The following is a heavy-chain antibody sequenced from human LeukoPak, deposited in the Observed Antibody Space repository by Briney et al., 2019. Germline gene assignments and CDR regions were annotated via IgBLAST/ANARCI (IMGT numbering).Heavy chain of an antibody. D-gene: IGHD3-22*01. V-gene: IGHV3-66*02. CDR2: IYSGGST. CDR1: GFTVSSNY. J-gene: IGHJ1*01. CDR3: ARDLNYYDSSGYRRVNFQH. Sequence: GGSLRLSCAASGFTVSSNYMSWVRQAPGKGLEWVSVIYSGGSTYYADSVKGRFTISRDNSKNTLYLQMNSLRAEDTAVYYCARDLNYYDSSGYRRVNFQHWGQGTLVTVSS.